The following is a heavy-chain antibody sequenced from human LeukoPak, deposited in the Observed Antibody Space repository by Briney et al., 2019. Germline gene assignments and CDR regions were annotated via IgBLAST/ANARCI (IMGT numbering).Heavy chain of an antibody. V-gene: IGHV3-74*01. CDR1: GFIFNNYA. J-gene: IGHJ6*02. Sequence: PGGSLRLSCAGSGFIFNNYAMHWVRQAPGKGLVWVSRINSDGSSTNYADSVKGRFTISRDNAKNTLYLQMNSLRAEDTAVYYCARVGDSSGYYGYYYYYYGMDVWGQGTTVTVSS. CDR3: ARVGDSSGYYGYYYYYYGMDV. CDR2: INSDGSST. D-gene: IGHD3-22*01.